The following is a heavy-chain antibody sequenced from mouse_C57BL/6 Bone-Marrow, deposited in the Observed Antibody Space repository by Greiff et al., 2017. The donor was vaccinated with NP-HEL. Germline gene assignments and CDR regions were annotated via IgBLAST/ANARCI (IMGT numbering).Heavy chain of an antibody. CDR2: IDPSDSYT. Sequence: VKLQQPGAALVMPGASVKLSCKASGYTFTSYWMHWVKQRPGQGLEWIGEIDPSDSYTNYNQKFKGKSTLTVDKSSSTAYMQLSSLTSEDSAVYYCAADGYFWYFDVWGTGTTVTVSS. D-gene: IGHD2-3*01. J-gene: IGHJ1*03. CDR1: GYTFTSYW. V-gene: IGHV1-69*01. CDR3: AADGYFWYFDV.